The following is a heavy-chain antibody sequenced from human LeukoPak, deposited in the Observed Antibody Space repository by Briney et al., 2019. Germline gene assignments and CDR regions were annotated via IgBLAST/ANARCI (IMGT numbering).Heavy chain of an antibody. CDR2: ISAYNGHT. Sequence: ASVKVSCKASGYTFTSYGISWVRQAPGQGLEWMGWISAYNGHTNYAQKFQGRVTMTTDTSTSTAYMELRSLRSDDTAVYYCARGGRWELPRPYAFEIWGQGTMVTVSS. V-gene: IGHV1-18*01. D-gene: IGHD1-26*01. CDR3: ARGGRWELPRPYAFEI. CDR1: GYTFTSYG. J-gene: IGHJ3*02.